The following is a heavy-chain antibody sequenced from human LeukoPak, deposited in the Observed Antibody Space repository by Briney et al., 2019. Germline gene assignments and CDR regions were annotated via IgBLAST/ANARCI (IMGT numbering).Heavy chain of an antibody. Sequence: GGSLRLSCAASGFTFSSYGMHWVRQAPGKGLEWVAVISYDGSNKYYADSVKGRFTISRDNSKNTLYLQMNSLRAEDTAVYYCAREIPVQYCSSTSCYGRAYYYYGMDVWGQGTTVTVSS. V-gene: IGHV3-30*03. J-gene: IGHJ6*02. CDR2: ISYDGSNK. CDR1: GFTFSSYG. CDR3: AREIPVQYCSSTSCYGRAYYYYGMDV. D-gene: IGHD2-2*01.